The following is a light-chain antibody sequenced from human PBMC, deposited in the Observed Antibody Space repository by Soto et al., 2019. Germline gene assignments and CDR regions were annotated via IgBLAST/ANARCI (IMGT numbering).Light chain of an antibody. J-gene: IGKJ2*01. CDR3: LQYNNWYA. V-gene: IGKV3-15*01. CDR2: GVS. Sequence: EIVMTQSPTALSLSPGERVTLSCRASQSVNRNLAWFQQKPGQAPRVLIYGVSTRASGIPARFSGSGSGTEFTLTISSLQPEDFAVYYCLQYNNWYAFGQGTKLEMK. CDR1: QSVNRN.